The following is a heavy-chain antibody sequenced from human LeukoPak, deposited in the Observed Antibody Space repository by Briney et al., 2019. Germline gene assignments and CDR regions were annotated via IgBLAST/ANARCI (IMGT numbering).Heavy chain of an antibody. D-gene: IGHD1-20*01. CDR3: ARGSITGTT. J-gene: IGHJ5*02. CDR1: GGSISSVNYY. Sequence: SQTLSLTCTVSGGSISSVNYYWSWIRQPAGKGLEWIGYIYYSGSTYYSPSLKSRVTISVDTSKNQFSLKLSSVTAADTAVYYCARGSITGTTWGQGTLVTVSS. CDR2: IYYSGST. V-gene: IGHV4-30-4*08.